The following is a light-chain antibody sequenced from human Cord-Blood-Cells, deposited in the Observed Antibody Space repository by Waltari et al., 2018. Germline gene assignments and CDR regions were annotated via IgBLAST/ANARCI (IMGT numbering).Light chain of an antibody. Sequence: DIQMTQSPSSLSASVGDRVTITCRASQSISSYLNWYQLKPGKAPKLLIYAASSLQSGVPSRFSGSGSGTDFTLTISSLQPEDFATYYCQQSYSTLRSFGGGTKVEIK. V-gene: IGKV1-39*01. J-gene: IGKJ4*01. CDR1: QSISSY. CDR3: QQSYSTLRS. CDR2: AAS.